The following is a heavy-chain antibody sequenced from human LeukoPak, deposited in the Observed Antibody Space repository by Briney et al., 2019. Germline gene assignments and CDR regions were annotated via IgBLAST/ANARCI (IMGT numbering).Heavy chain of an antibody. Sequence: PSETLSLTCTVSGGSISSYYWSWLRQPQGKGLEWIGYIYYSGSTNYNPSLKSRVTISVDTSKNQFSLKLSSVTAADTAVYYCARGVSSGWYRLDIWGQGTMVTVSS. CDR3: ARGVSSGWYRLDI. D-gene: IGHD6-19*01. CDR2: IYYSGST. CDR1: GGSISSYY. J-gene: IGHJ3*02. V-gene: IGHV4-59*01.